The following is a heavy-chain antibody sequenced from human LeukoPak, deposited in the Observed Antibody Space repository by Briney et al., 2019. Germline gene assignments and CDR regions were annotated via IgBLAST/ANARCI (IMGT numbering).Heavy chain of an antibody. Sequence: GASVKVSCKASGYTFTGYYMHWVRQAPGQGLEWMGWINPNSGGTNYAQKFQGRVTMTRDTSISTAYMELSRLRSDDTAVYYCAREGGGTTVTTGYFDYWGQGTLVTVSS. CDR1: GYTFTGYY. CDR2: INPNSGGT. D-gene: IGHD4-17*01. V-gene: IGHV1-2*02. CDR3: AREGGGTTVTTGYFDY. J-gene: IGHJ4*02.